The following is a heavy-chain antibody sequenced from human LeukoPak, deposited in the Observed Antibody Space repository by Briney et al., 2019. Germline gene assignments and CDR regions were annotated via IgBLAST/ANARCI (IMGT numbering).Heavy chain of an antibody. CDR2: IIPIFGIA. V-gene: IGHV1-69*04. J-gene: IGHJ5*02. D-gene: IGHD6-13*01. CDR1: GGTFSSYA. Sequence: SVKVSRTASGGTFSSYAISWVRRAPGQGLEWMGRIIPIFGIANYAQKFQGRVTITADKSTSTAYMELSSLRSEDTAVYYCAREGGIAADNWFDPWGQGTLVTVSS. CDR3: AREGGIAADNWFDP.